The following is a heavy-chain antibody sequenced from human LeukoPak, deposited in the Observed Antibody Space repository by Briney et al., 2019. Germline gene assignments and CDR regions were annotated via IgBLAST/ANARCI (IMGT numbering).Heavy chain of an antibody. Sequence: ASVKVSCKASGGTFSSYAISWVRQAPGQGLEWMGRIITIFGIANYAQKFQGRVTITADKSTSTAYMELSSLRSEDTAVYYCARESYSGSYYDFDYWGQGTLVTVSS. V-gene: IGHV1-69*04. CDR2: IITIFGIA. J-gene: IGHJ4*02. CDR3: ARESYSGSYYDFDY. CDR1: GGTFSSYA. D-gene: IGHD1-26*01.